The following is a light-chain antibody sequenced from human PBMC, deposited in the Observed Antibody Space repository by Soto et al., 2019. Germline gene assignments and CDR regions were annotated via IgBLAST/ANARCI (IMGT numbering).Light chain of an antibody. CDR3: QAWDSSTDVV. CDR2: QDS. J-gene: IGLJ2*01. CDR1: KVGDKY. V-gene: IGLV3-1*01. Sequence: SYELTQPPSVSVSPGQTSSITCSGDKVGDKYACWYQQMPGQSPVLVIFQDSKRPSGIPERFSGSNSGNTATLTISGTQAMDEADYYCQAWDSSTDVVFGGGTKLTVL.